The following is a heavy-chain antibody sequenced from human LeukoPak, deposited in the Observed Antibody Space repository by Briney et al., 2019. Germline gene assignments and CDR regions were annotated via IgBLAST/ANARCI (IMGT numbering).Heavy chain of an antibody. V-gene: IGHV1-2*02. CDR2: INPNSGAT. D-gene: IGHD5-18*01. J-gene: IGHJ4*02. CDR3: TRGGPEGSGYSYGSHDY. CDR1: GFTVTGYY. Sequence: EASVKVSCKASGFTVTGYYIHWVRQAPGQGLEWMGWINPNSGATNYAQKFQGRVTMTRDTSISTVYMELSRLRSDDTAVYYCTRGGPEGSGYSYGSHDYWGQGTLVTVSS.